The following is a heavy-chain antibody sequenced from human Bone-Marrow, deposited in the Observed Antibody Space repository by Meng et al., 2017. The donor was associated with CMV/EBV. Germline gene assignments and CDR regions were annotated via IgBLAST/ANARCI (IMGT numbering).Heavy chain of an antibody. CDR1: GITLRSNY. CDR3: ARDHYCTSTSCYYNYFDY. J-gene: IGHJ4*02. Sequence: GESLKISCAASGITLRSNYMHWVRQAPGKGLEWVSVIYAGGSTDYADSVKGRFTISRDNSKNTLYLQMNSLRAEDTAVYYCARDHYCTSTSCYYNYFDYCGQGTLVTASS. D-gene: IGHD2-2*01. V-gene: IGHV3-66*02. CDR2: IYAGGST.